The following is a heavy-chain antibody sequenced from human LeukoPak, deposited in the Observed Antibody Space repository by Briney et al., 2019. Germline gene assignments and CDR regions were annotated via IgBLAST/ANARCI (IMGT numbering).Heavy chain of an antibody. J-gene: IGHJ4*02. CDR2: ISAYNGNT. CDR3: ACSGGGVRGVIPFDY. D-gene: IGHD3-10*01. Sequence: GASVKVSCKASGYTFTSYGISWVRQAPGQGLEWMGWISAYNGNTNYAQKLQGRVTMTTDTSTSTAYMELRSLRSDDTAVYYCACSGGGVRGVIPFDYWGQGTLVTVSS. CDR1: GYTFTSYG. V-gene: IGHV1-18*01.